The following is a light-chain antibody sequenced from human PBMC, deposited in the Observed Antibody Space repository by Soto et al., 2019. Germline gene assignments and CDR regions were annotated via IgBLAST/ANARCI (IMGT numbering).Light chain of an antibody. V-gene: IGKV1-16*01. CDR2: HAS. J-gene: IGKJ1*01. CDR1: QGISNY. CDR3: QQYNSYS. Sequence: DIQMTQSPSSLSASVGDRVTITCRASQGISNYLAWYQQKPGKVPKLLIYHASNLQGGVPSRFSGSGSGTEFTLTISSLQPDDFATYYCQQYNSYSFGQGTKVDIK.